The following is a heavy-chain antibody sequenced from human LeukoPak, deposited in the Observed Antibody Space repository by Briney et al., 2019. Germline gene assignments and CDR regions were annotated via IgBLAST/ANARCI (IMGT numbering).Heavy chain of an antibody. J-gene: IGHJ4*02. CDR3: ARGLKRGYDFDY. V-gene: IGHV1-3*01. D-gene: IGHD5-18*01. CDR1: GYTFTSYA. Sequence: GASVKVSCKASGYTFTSYAVHWVRQAPGQRLEWMGWINAGNGNTKYSQEFQGRVTITRDTFASTAYMELSRLRSDDTAVYYCARGLKRGYDFDYWGQGTLVTVSS. CDR2: INAGNGNT.